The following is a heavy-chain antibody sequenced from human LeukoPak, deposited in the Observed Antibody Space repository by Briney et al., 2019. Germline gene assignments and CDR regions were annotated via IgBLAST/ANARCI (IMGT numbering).Heavy chain of an antibody. CDR2: IKQDGSEK. J-gene: IGHJ2*01. CDR3: ARVRRYSYGYDWYFDL. D-gene: IGHD5-18*01. CDR1: GFTFSSYW. V-gene: IGHV3-7*05. Sequence: GGSLRLSCAASGFTFSSYWMSWVRQAPGKGLEWVANIKQDGSEKYYVDSVKGRFTIFRDNAKNSLYLQMNSLRAEDTAVYYCARVRRYSYGYDWYFDLWGRGTLVTVSS.